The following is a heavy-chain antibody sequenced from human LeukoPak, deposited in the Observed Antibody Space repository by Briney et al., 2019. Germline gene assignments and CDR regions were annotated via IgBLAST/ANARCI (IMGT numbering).Heavy chain of an antibody. CDR2: ISWNSDRI. CDR1: GFTFDDYA. CDR3: ARGGYYSAWAEDY. D-gene: IGHD3-22*01. J-gene: IGHJ4*02. V-gene: IGHV3-9*01. Sequence: PGRSLRLSCAASGFTFDDYAMHWVRQAPGKGLEWVSGISWNSDRIGYGDSVKGRFTISRDNGKNSLYLQINSLRAEDTAVFYCARGGYYSAWAEDYWGQGTLVTVSS.